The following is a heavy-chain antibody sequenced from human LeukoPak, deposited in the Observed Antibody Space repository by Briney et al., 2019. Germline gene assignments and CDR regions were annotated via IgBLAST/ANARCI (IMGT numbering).Heavy chain of an antibody. J-gene: IGHJ4*02. D-gene: IGHD5-18*01. CDR1: GFTFDDYT. CDR3: AKDLGSYYSNSYFRGSDS. CDR2: ITWDGGTT. Sequence: PGGSLRLSCAASGFTFDDYTMHWVRQAPGTGLEWVSLITWDGGTTYYANSVKGRFTISRDRSTNSLYLQMNNLRSEDTALYYCAKDLGSYYSNSYFRGSDSWGQGTLVTVSS. V-gene: IGHV3-43*01.